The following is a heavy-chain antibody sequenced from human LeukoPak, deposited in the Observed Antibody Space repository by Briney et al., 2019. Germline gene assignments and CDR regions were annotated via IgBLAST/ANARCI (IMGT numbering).Heavy chain of an antibody. CDR2: IYHSGST. CDR3: ARGGDYYDSSGYGY. Sequence: NTSETLSLTCTVSGYSISSGYYWGWIRQPPGKGLEWIGSIYHSGSTYYNPSLKSRVTISVDTSKNQFSLKLSSVTAADTAVYYCARGGDYYDSSGYGYWGQGTLVTVSS. CDR1: GYSISSGYY. J-gene: IGHJ4*02. D-gene: IGHD3-22*01. V-gene: IGHV4-38-2*02.